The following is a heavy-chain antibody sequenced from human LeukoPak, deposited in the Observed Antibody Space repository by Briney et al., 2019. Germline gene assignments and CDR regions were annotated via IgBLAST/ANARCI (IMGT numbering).Heavy chain of an antibody. Sequence: GGSLRLSCAASGFTFYNFAMNWVRQAPGKGLEWVSLISGSRGSTFYADSVKGRFTISRDKTKNTLYLQMNSLRAEDTAVYYCAKGACDYIEIAYFDYWGQGSLVTVSS. D-gene: IGHD5-12*01. V-gene: IGHV3-23*01. CDR1: GFTFYNFA. CDR3: AKGACDYIEIAYFDY. CDR2: ISGSRGST. J-gene: IGHJ4*02.